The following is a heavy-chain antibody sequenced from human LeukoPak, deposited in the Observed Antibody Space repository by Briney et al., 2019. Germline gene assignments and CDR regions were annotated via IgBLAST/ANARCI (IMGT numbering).Heavy chain of an antibody. D-gene: IGHD5-12*01. J-gene: IGHJ4*02. CDR2: INPNSGGT. Sequence: ASVKVSCKASGYTFTGYYMHWVRQAPGQGLEWMGWINPNSGGTNYAQKFQGRVTMTRDTSISTAYMELSRLRSDDTAVYYCARPGYSGYVNSFDYWGQGTLVTVSS. CDR3: ARPGYSGYVNSFDY. CDR1: GYTFTGYY. V-gene: IGHV1-2*02.